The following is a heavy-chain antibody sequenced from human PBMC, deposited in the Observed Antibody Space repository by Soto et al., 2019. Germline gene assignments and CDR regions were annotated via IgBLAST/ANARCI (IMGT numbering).Heavy chain of an antibody. CDR2: IYWDDDK. Sequence: QITLKESGPTLVKPTQTLTXTCXXXGFSLSTTGVGVGWIRQPPGKALEWLALIYWDDDKRYSPSLKSRLTITKDTSKNQVVLTMTNMDPVDTATYYCAHRRGAGGYXDSSXYXXRINWFDPWGQGTLVTVSS. D-gene: IGHD3-22*01. J-gene: IGHJ5*02. CDR3: AHRRGAGGYXDSSXYXXRINWFDP. CDR1: GFSLSTTGVG. V-gene: IGHV2-5*02.